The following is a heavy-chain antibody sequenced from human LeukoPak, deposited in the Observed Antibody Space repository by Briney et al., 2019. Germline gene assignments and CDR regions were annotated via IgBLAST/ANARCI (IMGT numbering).Heavy chain of an antibody. CDR1: GGPISSYY. D-gene: IGHD3-22*01. Sequence: SETLSLTCTVSGGPISSYYWSWIRQPPGKGLEWIGYIYYSGSTNYNPSLKSRVTISVDTSKNQFSLKLSSVTAADTAVYYCARGLEYYYDSSGYPLQWFDPWGQGTLVTVSS. J-gene: IGHJ5*02. V-gene: IGHV4-59*01. CDR2: IYYSGST. CDR3: ARGLEYYYDSSGYPLQWFDP.